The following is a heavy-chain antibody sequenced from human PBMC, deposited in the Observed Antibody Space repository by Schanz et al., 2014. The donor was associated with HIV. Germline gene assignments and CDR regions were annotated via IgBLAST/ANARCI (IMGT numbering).Heavy chain of an antibody. D-gene: IGHD6-6*01. J-gene: IGHJ6*02. V-gene: IGHV3-7*01. CDR3: ASTEYPYTTSSDYYYGMDV. CDR1: GFTFSNFA. Sequence: VQLVESGGGVVQPGRSLRLSCAASGFTFSNFAMHWVRQAPGKGLEWAANIRQDGGEKYYVDSVKGRFNISRDNAKNSLYLQMNSLRGEDTAVYYCASTEYPYTTSSDYYYGMDVWGQGTTVTVSS. CDR2: IRQDGGEK.